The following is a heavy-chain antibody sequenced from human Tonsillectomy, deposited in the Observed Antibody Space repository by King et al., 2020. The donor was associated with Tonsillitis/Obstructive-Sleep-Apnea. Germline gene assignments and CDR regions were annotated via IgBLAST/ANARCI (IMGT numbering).Heavy chain of an antibody. Sequence: VQLQQWGAGLLKPSETLSLTCAFYGGSFSGYYWSWIRQPPGKGLEWIGEINHSGSTNYNPSLKIRVTISVDTSKIKFSLKLTSVTAADTAVYYCARGEIVVVSGGIMGRFWFDPWGQGILVTVSS. V-gene: IGHV4-34*01. D-gene: IGHD2-2*01. CDR2: INHSGST. CDR1: GGSFSGYY. J-gene: IGHJ5*02. CDR3: ARGEIVVVSGGIMGRFWFDP.